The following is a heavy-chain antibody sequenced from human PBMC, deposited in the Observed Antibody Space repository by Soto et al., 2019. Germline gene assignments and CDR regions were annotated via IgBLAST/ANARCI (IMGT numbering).Heavy chain of an antibody. CDR1: EFTFSSYA. CDR3: AKYRTVGVATTLDY. CDR2: ISGNGGTT. V-gene: IGHV3-23*01. D-gene: IGHD5-12*01. Sequence: EVQLLESGGGLVQPGGSLRLSCAASEFTFSSYAMSWVRQAPGKGLEWVSAISGNGGTTFYADSVKGRFTISRDNSKNTLFLQMNSLRAEDTAVYYCAKYRTVGVATTLDYWGQGTLVTVSS. J-gene: IGHJ4*02.